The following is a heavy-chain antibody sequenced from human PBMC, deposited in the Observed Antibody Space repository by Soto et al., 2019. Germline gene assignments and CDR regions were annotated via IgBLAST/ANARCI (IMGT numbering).Heavy chain of an antibody. CDR3: ARAAVVVAATISWFDP. CDR2: IYHSGST. V-gene: IGHV4-4*02. CDR1: GGSISSSNW. Sequence: SETLTLTCAVSGGSISSSNWWSWVRQPPGKGLEWIGEIYHSGSTNYNPSLKSRVTISVDKSKNQFSLKLSSVTAADTAVYYCARAAVVVAATISWFDPWGQGTLVTVSS. D-gene: IGHD2-15*01. J-gene: IGHJ5*02.